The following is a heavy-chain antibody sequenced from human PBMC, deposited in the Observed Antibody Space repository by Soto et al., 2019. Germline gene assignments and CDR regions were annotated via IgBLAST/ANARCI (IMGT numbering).Heavy chain of an antibody. D-gene: IGHD3-16*02. J-gene: IGHJ4*02. CDR1: GGSISSGDYY. V-gene: IGHV4-30-4*01. CDR2: IYYSGST. Sequence: PSETLSLTCTVSGGSISSGDYYWSWIRQPPGKGLEWIGYIYYSGSTYYNPSLKSRVTISVDTSKNQFSLKLSSVTAADTAVYYCARGAPRNVWGSYLFDNFDYWGQGTLVTVSS. CDR3: ARGAPRNVWGSYLFDNFDY.